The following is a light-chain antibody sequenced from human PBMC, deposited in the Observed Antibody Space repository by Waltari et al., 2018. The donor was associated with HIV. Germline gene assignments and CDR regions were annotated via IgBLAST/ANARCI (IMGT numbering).Light chain of an antibody. V-gene: IGLV3-19*01. CDR2: GKN. Sequence: SSELTQDPAVPVALGQTVRITCQGDRHRSDYASWYQQKPGQAPVLFIYGKNNRPSGIPDRFSGSSSGNTASLTITGAQAEDEADYYCNSRDSSGNPHVVFGGGTKLTVL. CDR3: NSRDSSGNPHVV. J-gene: IGLJ2*01. CDR1: RHRSDY.